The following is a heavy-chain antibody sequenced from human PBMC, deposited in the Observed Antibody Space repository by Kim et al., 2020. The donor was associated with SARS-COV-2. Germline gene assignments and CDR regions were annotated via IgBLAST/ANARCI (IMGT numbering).Heavy chain of an antibody. CDR2: INHSGST. D-gene: IGHD2-21*02. Sequence: SETLSLTCAVYGGSFSGYYWSWIRQPPGKGLEWIGEINHSGSTNYNPSLKSRVTISVDTSKNQFSLKLSSVTAADTAVYYCARRVVVTTPGVDYWGQGTLVTVSS. CDR3: ARRVVVTTPGVDY. J-gene: IGHJ4*02. V-gene: IGHV4-34*01. CDR1: GGSFSGYY.